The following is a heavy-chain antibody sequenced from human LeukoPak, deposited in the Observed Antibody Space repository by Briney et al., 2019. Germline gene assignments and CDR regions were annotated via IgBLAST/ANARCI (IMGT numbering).Heavy chain of an antibody. CDR2: ISGSGGST. J-gene: IGHJ6*02. CDR3: AKEDDFWSGYLTYYYYGMDV. D-gene: IGHD3-3*01. V-gene: IGHV3-23*01. Sequence: GGSLRLSCAASGFTFSSYAMSWVRQAPGKGLEWVSAISGSGGSTYYADSVKGRFTISRDNSKNTLYLQMNSLRAEDTAVYYCAKEDDFWSGYLTYYYYGMDVWGQGTTVTVSS. CDR1: GFTFSSYA.